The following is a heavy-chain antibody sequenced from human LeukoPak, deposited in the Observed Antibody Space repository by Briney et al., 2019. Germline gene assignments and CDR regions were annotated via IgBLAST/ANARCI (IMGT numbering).Heavy chain of an antibody. CDR2: IKQDESEK. CDR1: GFTFSSYW. D-gene: IGHD1-26*01. J-gene: IGHJ4*02. Sequence: GGSLRLSCAASGFTFSSYWMSWVRQAPGKGLEWVANIKQDESEKYYVDPVKGRFTISKDNAKNSLYLQMNSLGAEDTAVYYCARIHSGTYYMGFDYWGQGTLVTVSS. CDR3: ARIHSGTYYMGFDY. V-gene: IGHV3-7*01.